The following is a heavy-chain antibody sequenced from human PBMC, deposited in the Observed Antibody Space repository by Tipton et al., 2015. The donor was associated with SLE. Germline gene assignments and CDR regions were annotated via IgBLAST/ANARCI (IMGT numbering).Heavy chain of an antibody. V-gene: IGHV4-34*01. Sequence: LRLSCAVYGGSFSGYYWSWIRQSPGKGLEWIGEINHSGSTNYNPSLKSRVTISVDTSKNQFSLKLSSVTAADTAVYYCAIFYVVVPAAHFDYWGQGTLVTVSS. CDR1: GGSFSGYY. CDR3: AIFYVVVPAAHFDY. D-gene: IGHD2-2*01. J-gene: IGHJ4*02. CDR2: INHSGST.